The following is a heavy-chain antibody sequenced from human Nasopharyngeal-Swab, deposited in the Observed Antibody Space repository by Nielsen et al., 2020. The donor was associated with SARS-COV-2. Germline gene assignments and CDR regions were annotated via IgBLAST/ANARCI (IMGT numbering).Heavy chain of an antibody. CDR2: IYYSGST. CDR1: GGSISSSSYY. Sequence: SETLSLICTVSGGSISSSSYYWGWIRQPPGKGLEWIGSIYYSGSTYYNPSLKSRVTISVDTSKNQFSLKLSSVTAADTAVYYCAGGGWYYGVGNWGQGTLVTVSS. J-gene: IGHJ4*02. CDR3: AGGGWYYGVGN. V-gene: IGHV4-39*01. D-gene: IGHD6-19*01.